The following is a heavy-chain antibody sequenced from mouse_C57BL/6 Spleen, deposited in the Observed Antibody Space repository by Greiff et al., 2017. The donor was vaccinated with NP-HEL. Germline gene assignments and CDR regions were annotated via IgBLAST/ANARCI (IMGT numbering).Heavy chain of an antibody. D-gene: IGHD1-1*01. V-gene: IGHV1-82*01. CDR3: ARGFITTVVATFDAMDY. J-gene: IGHJ4*01. CDR2: IYPGDGDT. Sequence: VQLQQSGPELVKPGASVKISCKASGYAFSSSWMNWVKQRPGKGLEWIGRIYPGDGDTNYNGKFKGKATLTADKSSSTAYMQLSSLTSEDSAVYFCARGFITTVVATFDAMDYWGQGTSVTVSS. CDR1: GYAFSSSW.